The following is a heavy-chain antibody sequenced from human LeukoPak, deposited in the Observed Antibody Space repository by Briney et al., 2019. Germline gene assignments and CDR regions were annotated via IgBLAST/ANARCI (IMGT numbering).Heavy chain of an antibody. CDR2: IIPIFGTA. CDR3: AREVYGSGSYYLDY. Sequence: SVKVSCKASGGTFSSYAISWVRQAPGQGLEWMGGIIPIFGTANYAQKFQGGVTITADKSTSTAYMELSSLRSEDTAVYYCAREVYGSGSYYLDYWGQGTLVTVSS. CDR1: GGTFSSYA. D-gene: IGHD3-10*01. V-gene: IGHV1-69*06. J-gene: IGHJ4*02.